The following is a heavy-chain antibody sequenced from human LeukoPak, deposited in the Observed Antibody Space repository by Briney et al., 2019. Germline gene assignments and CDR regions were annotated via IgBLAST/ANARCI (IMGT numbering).Heavy chain of an antibody. V-gene: IGHV3-21*01. Sequence: GGSLRLSCAASGFTFSSYSMNWVRQAPVKGLVWVSSISSSSSYIYYADSVKGRFTISRDNAKNSLYLQMNSLRAEDTAVYYCARVKGYYDFWSGYRAYGMDVWGQGTTVTVSS. CDR3: ARVKGYYDFWSGYRAYGMDV. J-gene: IGHJ6*02. CDR1: GFTFSSYS. CDR2: ISSSSSYI. D-gene: IGHD3-3*01.